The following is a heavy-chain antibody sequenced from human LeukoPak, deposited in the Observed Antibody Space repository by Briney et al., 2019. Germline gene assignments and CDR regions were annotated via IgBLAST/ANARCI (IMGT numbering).Heavy chain of an antibody. V-gene: IGHV3-43D*03. CDR3: ARAPLDY. CDR1: GFTFDDYA. J-gene: IGHJ4*02. CDR2: ISWDGGST. Sequence: PGGSLRLSCAASGFTFDDYAMHWVRQAPGKGREWVSLISWDGGSTYYADSVQGRFTISRDNSKNSLSLQMNSLRAEDTALYYCARAPLDYWGQGTLVTVSS.